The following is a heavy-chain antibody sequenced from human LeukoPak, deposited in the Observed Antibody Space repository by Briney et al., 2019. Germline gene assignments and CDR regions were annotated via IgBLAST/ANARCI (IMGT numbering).Heavy chain of an antibody. CDR1: GFTFSSYA. J-gene: IGHJ4*02. V-gene: IGHV3-23*01. Sequence: PGGSLRLSCAASGFTFSSYAMSWVRQPPGKGLEWVSTIGGSGGDTYYADSVRGRFTVSGDNSKNTLYLQMNSLRAEDTAVYYCAKGPTTAMDPFDYWGQGTLVTVSS. D-gene: IGHD5-18*01. CDR3: AKGPTTAMDPFDY. CDR2: IGGSGGDT.